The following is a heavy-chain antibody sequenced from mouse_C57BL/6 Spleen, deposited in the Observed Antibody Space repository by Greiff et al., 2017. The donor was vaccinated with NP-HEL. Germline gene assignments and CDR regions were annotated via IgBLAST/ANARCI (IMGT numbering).Heavy chain of an antibody. J-gene: IGHJ2*01. CDR2: INYDGSST. V-gene: IGHV5-16*01. CDR3: ARGGDHFDY. Sequence: EVKLVESEGGLVQPGSSMKLSCTASGFTFSDYYMAWVRQVPEKGLEWVANINYDGSSTYYLDSLKSRFIISRDNAKNILYLQTSSLKSEDTATYYCARGGDHFDYWGQGTTLTVSS. CDR1: GFTFSDYY.